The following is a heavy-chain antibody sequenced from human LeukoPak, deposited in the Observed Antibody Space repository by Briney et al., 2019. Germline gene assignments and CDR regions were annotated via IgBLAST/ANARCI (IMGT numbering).Heavy chain of an antibody. CDR3: ARASTMIVVVTARGYFDH. J-gene: IGHJ4*02. D-gene: IGHD3-22*01. CDR2: INHSGST. Sequence: SETLSLTCAVYGGSFSGYYWSWIRQPPGKGLEWIGEINHSGSTNYNPSLKSRVTISVDTSKNQFSLKLSSVTAADTAVYYCARASTMIVVVTARGYFDHWGQGTLVTVSS. CDR1: GGSFSGYY. V-gene: IGHV4-34*01.